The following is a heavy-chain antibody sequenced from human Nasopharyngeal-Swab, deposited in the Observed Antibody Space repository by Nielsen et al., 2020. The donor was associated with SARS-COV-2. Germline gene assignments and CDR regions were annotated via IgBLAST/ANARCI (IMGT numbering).Heavy chain of an antibody. D-gene: IGHD2-21*02. J-gene: IGHJ4*02. CDR3: AAYCGGDCYSGY. CDR1: GFTFDDYA. CDR2: ISWNSGSI. V-gene: IGHV3-9*01. Sequence: GKSLKISCAASGFTFDDYAMHWVRQAPGKGLEWVSGISWNSGSIGYADSVRGRFTISRDNAKNSLYLQMNSLRAEDTALYYCAAYCGGDCYSGYWGQGTLVTVSS.